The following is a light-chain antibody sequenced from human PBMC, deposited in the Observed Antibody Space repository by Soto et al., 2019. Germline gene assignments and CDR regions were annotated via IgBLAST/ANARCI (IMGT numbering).Light chain of an antibody. V-gene: IGKV3-20*01. CDR1: QSVSSSY. Sequence: PGDRATLSCRASQSVSSSYLAWYQQKPGQAPRLLIYGASSRATGIPDRFSGSGSGTDFTLTISRLEPEDFAVYYCQQYGSSSWTFGQGTKVEI. CDR3: QQYGSSSWT. J-gene: IGKJ1*01. CDR2: GAS.